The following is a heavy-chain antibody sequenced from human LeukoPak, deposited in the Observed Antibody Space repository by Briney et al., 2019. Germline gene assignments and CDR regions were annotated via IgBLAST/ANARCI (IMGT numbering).Heavy chain of an antibody. Sequence: PSQTLSLTCAVSGGSISSGGYSWSWIRQPPGKGLEWIGYIYHSGSTNYNPSLKSRVTISVDTSKNQFSLKLSSVTAADTAVYYCAGTPSGWEKGDYWGQGTLVTVSS. D-gene: IGHD6-19*01. CDR2: IYHSGST. J-gene: IGHJ4*02. CDR1: GGSISSGGYS. V-gene: IGHV4-30-2*01. CDR3: AGTPSGWEKGDY.